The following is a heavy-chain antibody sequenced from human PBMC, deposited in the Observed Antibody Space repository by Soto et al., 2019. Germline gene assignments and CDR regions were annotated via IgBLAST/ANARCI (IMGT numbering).Heavy chain of an antibody. Sequence: GGSLRLSCVASGFTFSSYSMNWVRQAPGKGLEWVSSISSSSSYIYYADSVKGRFTISRDNAKNSLYLQMNSLRAEDTAVYYCAREKIYCSGGSCYLDYWGQGTLVTVSS. CDR3: AREKIYCSGGSCYLDY. D-gene: IGHD2-15*01. CDR1: GFTFSSYS. V-gene: IGHV3-21*01. J-gene: IGHJ4*02. CDR2: ISSSSSYI.